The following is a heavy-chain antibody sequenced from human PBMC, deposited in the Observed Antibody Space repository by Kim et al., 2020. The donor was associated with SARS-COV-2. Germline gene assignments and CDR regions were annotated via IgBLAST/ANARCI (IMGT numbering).Heavy chain of an antibody. CDR3: ARPAQRVTGDRGDPLYYFDY. Sequence: SETLSLTCAVYGGSFSGYYWSWIRQPPGKGLEWIGEINHSGGTNYNPSLKSRVTISVDTSKNQFSLKLSSVTAADTAVYYCARPAQRVTGDRGDPLYYFDYWGQGTLVTVSS. D-gene: IGHD7-27*01. CDR1: GGSFSGYY. J-gene: IGHJ4*02. CDR2: INHSGGT. V-gene: IGHV4-34*01.